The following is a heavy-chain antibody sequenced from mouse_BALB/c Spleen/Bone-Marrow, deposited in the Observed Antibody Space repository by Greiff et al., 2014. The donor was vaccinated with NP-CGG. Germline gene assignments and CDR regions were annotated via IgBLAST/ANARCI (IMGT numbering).Heavy chain of an antibody. CDR1: GYNFSDYI. J-gene: IGHJ4*01. V-gene: IGHV1-62-2*01. CDR2: FYPGSGSI. CDR3: ARHEDLDIRRRLGAMDY. D-gene: IGHD2-12*01. Sequence: QVQLQQPGAELVKPGASVRLSRKASGYNFSDYIIYWVKQRSGQGLEWIGWFYPGSGSIKYNEKFKDKATLTADKSSRTVYMELSRLTSEDSAVYFCARHEDLDIRRRLGAMDYWGQGTSVTVSS.